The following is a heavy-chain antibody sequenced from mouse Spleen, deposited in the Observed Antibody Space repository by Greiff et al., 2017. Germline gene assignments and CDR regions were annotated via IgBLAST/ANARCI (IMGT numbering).Heavy chain of an antibody. D-gene: IGHD1-1*01. J-gene: IGHJ4*01. Sequence: QVQLQQSGAELVRPGASVTLSCKASGYTFTDYEMHWVKQTPVHGLEWIGAIDPETGGTAYNQKFKGKAILTADKSSSTAYMELRSLTSEDSAVYYCTRHYGSFMDYWGQGTSVTVSS. CDR3: TRHYGSFMDY. V-gene: IGHV1-15*01. CDR2: IDPETGGT. CDR1: GYTFTDYE.